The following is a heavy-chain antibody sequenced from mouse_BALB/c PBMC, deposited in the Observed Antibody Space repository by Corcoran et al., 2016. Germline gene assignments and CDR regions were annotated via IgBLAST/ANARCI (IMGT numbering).Heavy chain of an antibody. CDR3: ARAESPFAY. J-gene: IGHJ3*01. Sequence: QIQLQRSGPELVKPGASVKISCKASGYTLTDYYINWVKQKPGQGLEWIGWIYTGNGDTKYNDKFKGKATLTVDKSSSTAFMQLSSLTSEDTAVYFCARAESPFAYWGQGPLVAVSA. CDR1: GYTLTDYY. CDR2: IYTGNGDT. V-gene: IGHV1-84*02.